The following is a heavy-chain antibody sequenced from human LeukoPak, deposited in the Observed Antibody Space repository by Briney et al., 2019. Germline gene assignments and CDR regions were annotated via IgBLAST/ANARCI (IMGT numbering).Heavy chain of an antibody. CDR1: GGTFSSYA. J-gene: IGHJ5*02. Sequence: SVKVSCKASGGTFSSYAISWVRQAPGQGLEWMGGIIPILGTANYAQKFQGRVTITADKSTSTAYMELSSLRSEDTAVYYCARVVLGDYDILTGYYMGWFDPWGQGTLVTVSS. V-gene: IGHV1-69*10. CDR3: ARVVLGDYDILTGYYMGWFDP. CDR2: IIPILGTA. D-gene: IGHD3-9*01.